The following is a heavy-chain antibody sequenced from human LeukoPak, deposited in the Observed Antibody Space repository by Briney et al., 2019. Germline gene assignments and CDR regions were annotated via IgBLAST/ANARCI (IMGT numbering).Heavy chain of an antibody. CDR2: IKQDGSEQ. D-gene: IGHD3-3*01. CDR1: GFTFSTYW. CDR3: ARAAWRAYDFWSGYYEGNNWFDP. Sequence: GGSLRLSCAASGFTFSTYWMTWVRQAPGKGLEWVANIKQDGSEQYYVDSVKGRFTISRDNAKNSLYLQMNSLRAEDTAVYYCARAAWRAYDFWSGYYEGNNWFDPWGQGTLVTVSS. V-gene: IGHV3-7*01. J-gene: IGHJ5*02.